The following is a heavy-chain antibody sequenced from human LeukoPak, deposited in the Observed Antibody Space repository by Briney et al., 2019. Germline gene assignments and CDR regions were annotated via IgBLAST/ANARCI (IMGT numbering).Heavy chain of an antibody. CDR3: ARHIITMIVVVIPARFDP. CDR1: GGSFSGYY. V-gene: IGHV4-34*01. CDR2: INHSGST. J-gene: IGHJ5*02. D-gene: IGHD3-22*01. Sequence: SETLSLTCAVYGGSFSGYYWSWIRQPPGKGLEWIGEINHSGSTNYNPSLKSRVTISVDTPKNQFSLKLSSVTAADTAVYYCARHIITMIVVVIPARFDPWGQGTLVTVSS.